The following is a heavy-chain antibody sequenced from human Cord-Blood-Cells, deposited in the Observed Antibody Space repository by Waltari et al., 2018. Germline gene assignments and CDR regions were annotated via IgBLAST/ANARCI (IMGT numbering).Heavy chain of an antibody. CDR3: ARIPRDMRLGFRRLPDY. J-gene: IGHJ4*02. D-gene: IGHD3-16*01. CDR2: IYHSGST. Sequence: QVQLQESGPGLVKPSETLSLTCAVSGYSISSGYYWGWIRQPPGKGLEWIGSIYHSGSTYYNPSLKSRVTISVDTSKNQFSLKLSSVTAADTAVYYCARIPRDMRLGFRRLPDYWGQGTLVTVSS. CDR1: GYSISSGYY. V-gene: IGHV4-38-2*01.